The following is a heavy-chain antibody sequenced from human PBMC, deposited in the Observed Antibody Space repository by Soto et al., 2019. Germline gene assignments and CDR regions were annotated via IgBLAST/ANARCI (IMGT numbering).Heavy chain of an antibody. D-gene: IGHD2-2*01. J-gene: IGHJ4*02. Sequence: GESLKISCAASGFTFSSYGMHWVRQAPGKGLEWVAVIWYDGSNKYYADSVKGRFTISRDNSKNTLYLQMNSLRAEDTAVYYCAREVRVVPAGSHLYFDYWGQGTLVTVSS. CDR1: GFTFSSYG. CDR3: AREVRVVPAGSHLYFDY. CDR2: IWYDGSNK. V-gene: IGHV3-33*01.